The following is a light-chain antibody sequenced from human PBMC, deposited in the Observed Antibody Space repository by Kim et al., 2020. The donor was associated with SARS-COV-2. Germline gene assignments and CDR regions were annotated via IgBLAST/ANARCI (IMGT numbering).Light chain of an antibody. V-gene: IGLV6-57*01. CDR1: SGSIASNY. J-gene: IGLJ3*02. CDR3: QSYDSTNWV. CDR2: EDN. Sequence: NFMLTQPHSVSESPGKTVTISCTRSSGSIASNYVQWYQQRPGSSPTTVIYEDNQRPSGVPARFSGSIDSSSNSASLTISGLKTEDEADYYCQSYDSTNWVFCGWTKLTVL.